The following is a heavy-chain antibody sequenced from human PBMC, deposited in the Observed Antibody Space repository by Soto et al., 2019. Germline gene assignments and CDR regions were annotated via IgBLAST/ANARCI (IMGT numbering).Heavy chain of an antibody. V-gene: IGHV1-18*01. J-gene: IGHJ3*02. CDR1: GYTFTSYG. CDR2: ISAYNGNT. Sequence: GASVKVSCKASGYTFTSYGISWVRQAPGRGLEWMGWISAYNGNTNYAQKLQGRVTMTTDTSTSTAYMELRSLRSDDTAVYYCARNMITFGGVIVDDAFDIWGQGTMVTVSS. CDR3: ARNMITFGGVIVDDAFDI. D-gene: IGHD3-16*02.